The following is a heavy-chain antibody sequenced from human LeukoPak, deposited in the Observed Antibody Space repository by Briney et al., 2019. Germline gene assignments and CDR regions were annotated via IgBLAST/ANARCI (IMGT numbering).Heavy chain of an antibody. D-gene: IGHD2-2*01. CDR1: GFTFSSYA. J-gene: IGHJ5*02. V-gene: IGHV3-23*01. CDR3: AKDDRRYCSSTSCLDSFDP. Sequence: TGGSLRLSCGASGFTFSSYAMSWVRQAPGKGLEWVSAISGSGGSTYYADPVKGRFTISRDNSKNTLHLHMNSLSAEHTAVYYCAKDDRRYCSSTSCLDSFDPWGQGTLVTVSS. CDR2: ISGSGGST.